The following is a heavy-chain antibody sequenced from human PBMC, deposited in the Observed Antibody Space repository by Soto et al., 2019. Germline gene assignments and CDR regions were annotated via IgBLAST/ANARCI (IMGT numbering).Heavy chain of an antibody. CDR2: IDPSDSYS. D-gene: IGHD2-21*02. J-gene: IGHJ6*02. CDR1: GYSFTSYW. CDR3: ARVTKTLYYSYGMDF. V-gene: IGHV5-10-1*03. Sequence: EVQLVQSGAEVKKPGESLRISCNGSGYSFTSYWINWVRQMPGKGLEWMGRIDPSDSYSNYSPSFQGHVTITADKSISTAYLQWSSLKASDTAMSYCARVTKTLYYSYGMDFWGQGTTVTVSS.